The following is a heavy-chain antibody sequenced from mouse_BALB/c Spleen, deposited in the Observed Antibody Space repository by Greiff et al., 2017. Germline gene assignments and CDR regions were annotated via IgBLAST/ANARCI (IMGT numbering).Heavy chain of an antibody. D-gene: IGHD2-1*01. Sequence: QVQLQQSGAELMKPGASVKISCKASGYTFSSYWIEWVKQRPGHGLEWIGEILPGSGSTNYNEKFKGKATFTADTSSNTAYMQLSSLTSEDSAVYYCDRDDGNNNFDYWGRGTTHTVSS. CDR3: DRDDGNNNFDY. J-gene: IGHJ2*01. CDR1: GYTFSSYW. V-gene: IGHV1-9*01. CDR2: ILPGSGST.